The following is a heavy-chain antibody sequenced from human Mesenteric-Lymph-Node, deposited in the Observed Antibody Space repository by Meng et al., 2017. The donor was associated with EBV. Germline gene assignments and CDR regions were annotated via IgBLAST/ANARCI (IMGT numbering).Heavy chain of an antibody. D-gene: IGHD6-19*01. V-gene: IGHV4-4*02. CDR3: ARVNEGQWLVRGAFDY. J-gene: IGHJ4*02. CDR2: IYHRGST. Sequence: QVELQQGGAGLLKTSGTLPLPCACSGGSISTSNWWSWVRQPPGKGLEWIGEIYHRGSTNYNPSLTSRVTISVDESKNEFSLSLTSVTAADTAVYFCARVNEGQWLVRGAFDYWGQGTLVTVSS. CDR1: GGSISTSNW.